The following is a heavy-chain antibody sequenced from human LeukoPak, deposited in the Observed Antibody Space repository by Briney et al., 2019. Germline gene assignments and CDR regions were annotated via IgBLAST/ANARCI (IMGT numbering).Heavy chain of an antibody. J-gene: IGHJ4*02. CDR3: ARDGDYARYYFDY. V-gene: IGHV3-21*01. Sequence: PGGSLRLSCVASGFTFSSYSMIWVRQAPGKGLEWVSSISSSSSYIYYADSVKGRFTISRDNAKNSLYLQMNSLRAEETAVYYCARDGDYARYYFDYWGQGTLVTVSS. D-gene: IGHD4-17*01. CDR1: GFTFSSYS. CDR2: ISSSSSYI.